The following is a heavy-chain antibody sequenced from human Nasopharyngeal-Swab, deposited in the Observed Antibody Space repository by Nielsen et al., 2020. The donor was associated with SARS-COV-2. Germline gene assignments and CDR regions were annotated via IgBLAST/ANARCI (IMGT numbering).Heavy chain of an antibody. CDR3: ARGHAGLPSYFDY. CDR1: AYTFSNHF. V-gene: IGHV1-46*01. D-gene: IGHD3/OR15-3a*01. CDR2: INPSAADT. Sequence: ASVKVSCKPSAYTFSNHFIHWVRQTPGQGLEWMGIINPSAADTTYAQLFQGRLTMTRDTSTTTVYMELTSLTPADTGVYYCARGHAGLPSYFDYWGQGTLVTVSS. J-gene: IGHJ4*02.